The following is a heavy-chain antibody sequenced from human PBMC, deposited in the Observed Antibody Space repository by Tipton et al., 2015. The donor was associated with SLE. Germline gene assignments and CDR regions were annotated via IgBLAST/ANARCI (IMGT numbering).Heavy chain of an antibody. V-gene: IGHV3-23*01. Sequence: SLRLSCTASGFTFSTYAMNWVRQPPGKGLEGVSVISGSGDTVNYADAVKGRFIVSRDNPKNTLYLQINSLNAEDTAVYYCAKEGAWSFDYWGPGTLVTVSS. CDR3: AKEGAWSFDY. CDR1: GFTFSTYA. J-gene: IGHJ4*02. D-gene: IGHD2-15*01. CDR2: ISGSGDTV.